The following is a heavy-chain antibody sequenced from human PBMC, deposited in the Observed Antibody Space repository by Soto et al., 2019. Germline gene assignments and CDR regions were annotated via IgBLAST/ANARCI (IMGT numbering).Heavy chain of an antibody. CDR3: ARDNWNSRTNSYYYGMDV. D-gene: IGHD1-7*01. CDR2: INPNSGGT. CDR1: GYTFTGYY. Sequence: VASVKVSCKASGYTFTGYYIHWVRQSPRQGLEWMGWINPNSGGTNYAQKFQGWVTMTRDTSISTAYMELSRLRSDDTAVYYCARDNWNSRTNSYYYGMDVWGQGTTVTVSS. V-gene: IGHV1-2*04. J-gene: IGHJ6*02.